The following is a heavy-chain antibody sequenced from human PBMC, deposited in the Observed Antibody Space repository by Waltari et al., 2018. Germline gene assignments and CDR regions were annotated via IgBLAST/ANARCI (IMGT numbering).Heavy chain of an antibody. CDR1: GGSFSGYY. J-gene: IGHJ4*02. CDR2: INHSGST. Sequence: QLQLQQWGAGLLKPSETLSLTCAVYGGSFSGYYWSWIRQPPGKGLEWIGEINHSGSTNYNPSLKSRVTISVDTSKNQFSLKLSSVTAADTAVYYCARHATTVTTPFDYWGQGTLVTVSS. CDR3: ARHATTVTTPFDY. V-gene: IGHV4-34*01. D-gene: IGHD4-17*01.